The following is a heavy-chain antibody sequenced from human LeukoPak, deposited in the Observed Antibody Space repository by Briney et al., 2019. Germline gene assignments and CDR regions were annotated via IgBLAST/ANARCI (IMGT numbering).Heavy chain of an antibody. D-gene: IGHD4-17*01. J-gene: IGHJ4*02. CDR3: AKGRYGDYAAFDY. CDR1: GFTFSSYA. Sequence: PGGSLRLSCAASGFTFSSYAMSWVRQAPGKGLEWVSAISGSGGSTYYADSVKGRFTISRDNSKNTLYLQMKSLRAEDTAVYYCAKGRYGDYAAFDYWGQGTLVTVSS. V-gene: IGHV3-23*01. CDR2: ISGSGGST.